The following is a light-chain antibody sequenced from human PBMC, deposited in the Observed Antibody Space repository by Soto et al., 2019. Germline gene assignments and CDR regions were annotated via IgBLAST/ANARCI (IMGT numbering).Light chain of an antibody. V-gene: IGLV1-44*01. CDR1: SSNIGRNT. CDR3: AAWDDSLNGVV. J-gene: IGLJ2*01. Sequence: QSVLTQPPSASGTPGQRVTLSCSGSSSNIGRNTVHWYQQLPGTAPKLLIYSNNQRPSGVPDRFSGSKSGTSASLAISGLQSEDEADYYCAAWDDSLNGVVLGGGTKLTVL. CDR2: SNN.